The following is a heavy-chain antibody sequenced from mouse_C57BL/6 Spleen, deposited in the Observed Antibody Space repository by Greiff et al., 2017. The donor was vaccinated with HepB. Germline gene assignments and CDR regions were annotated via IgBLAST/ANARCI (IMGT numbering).Heavy chain of an antibody. CDR1: GYTFTDYE. J-gene: IGHJ2*01. V-gene: IGHV1-15*01. Sequence: QVQLKQSGAELVRPGASVTLSCKASGYTFTDYEMHWVKQTPVHGLEWIGAIDPETGGTAYNQKFKGKAILTADKSSSTAYMELRILTSEDSAVYYCTRWGLGRGDYWGQGTTLTVSS. CDR3: TRWGLGRGDY. D-gene: IGHD4-1*01. CDR2: IDPETGGT.